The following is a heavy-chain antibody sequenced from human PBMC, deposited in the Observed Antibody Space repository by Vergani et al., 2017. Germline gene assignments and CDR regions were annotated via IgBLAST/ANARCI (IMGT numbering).Heavy chain of an antibody. Sequence: QVQLVESGGGVVQPGRSLRLSCAASGFTFSSYAMHWVRQAPGKGLEWVAVISYDGSNKYYADSVKGRFTISRDNSKNTLYLQMNSLRAEDTAVYYCARDPTVTADYYYYYGMDVWGQGP. CDR2: ISYDGSNK. CDR1: GFTFSSYA. D-gene: IGHD4-17*01. V-gene: IGHV3-30-3*01. J-gene: IGHJ6*02. CDR3: ARDPTVTADYYYYYGMDV.